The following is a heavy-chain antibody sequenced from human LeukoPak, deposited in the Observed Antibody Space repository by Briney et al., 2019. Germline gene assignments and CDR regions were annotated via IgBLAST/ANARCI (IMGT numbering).Heavy chain of an antibody. CDR1: GFTVSSNY. D-gene: IGHD3-3*01. CDR2: IYSGGST. Sequence: PGGSLRLSCAASGFTVSSNYMSWVRQAPGKGLEWVSVIYSGGSTYYADSVKGRFTISRDNSKNTRYLQMNSLRAEDTAVYYCARGESITVFGVVQTSWAFDIWGQGTMVTVSS. CDR3: ARGESITVFGVVQTSWAFDI. J-gene: IGHJ3*02. V-gene: IGHV3-53*01.